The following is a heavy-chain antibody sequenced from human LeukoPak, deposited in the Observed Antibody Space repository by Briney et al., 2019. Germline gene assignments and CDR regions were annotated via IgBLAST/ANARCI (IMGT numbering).Heavy chain of an antibody. J-gene: IGHJ4*02. CDR3: TTESGYDWEDYFDY. D-gene: IGHD5-12*01. CDR2: IKTKTDYGTT. V-gene: IGHV3-15*01. Sequence: GGSLRLSCAASGFIFSSAWMSWVRQAPGKGLEWVRHIKTKTDYGTTDYAATVKGRFTISRDDSKNTLYLQMNSLKTEDTAVYYCTTESGYDWEDYFDYWGQGTLVTVSS. CDR1: GFIFSSAW.